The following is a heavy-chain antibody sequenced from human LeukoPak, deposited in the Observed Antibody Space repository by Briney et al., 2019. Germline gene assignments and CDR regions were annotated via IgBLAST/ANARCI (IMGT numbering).Heavy chain of an antibody. D-gene: IGHD2-15*01. J-gene: IGHJ4*02. CDR3: ATSHDSAGND. V-gene: IGHV3-7*01. CDR2: IRHDGNAK. CDR1: GFAFSDFW. Sequence: GGSLRLSCAASGFAFSDFWMSWVRQAPGKGLEWVANIRHDGNAKNYVPSVRGRFTISRDNAKNSLYLQMNSLTVEDTAVYYCATSHDSAGNDWGQGTVVTVSS.